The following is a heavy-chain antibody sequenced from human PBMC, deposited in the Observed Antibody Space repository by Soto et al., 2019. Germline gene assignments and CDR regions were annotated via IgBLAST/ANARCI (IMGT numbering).Heavy chain of an antibody. CDR1: GADINTYS. J-gene: IGHJ6*02. D-gene: IGHD6-19*01. CDR3: ARDREAGYNFYYGMDV. V-gene: IGHV4-4*07. Sequence: SETLSLTCSVSGADINTYSWTWIRQPAGKGLEWIGRIYTSASINYNPSLRGRVTLSVNTSTNQVSLKLASVTAADTAVYYCARDREAGYNFYYGMDVWGQGTTVTVSS. CDR2: IYTSASI.